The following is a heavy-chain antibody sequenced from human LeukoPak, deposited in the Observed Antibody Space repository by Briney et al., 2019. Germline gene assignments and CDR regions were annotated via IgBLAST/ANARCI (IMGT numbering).Heavy chain of an antibody. CDR1: GYTFTSYY. J-gene: IGHJ2*01. V-gene: IGHV1-46*01. Sequence: ASVKVSCTASGYTFTSYYMHWVRQAPGQGLEWMGIINPSGGSTSYAQKFQGGVTMTRDTSTSTVYMELSSLKSEDTAVYYCARALNRYWYFDLWGRGTLVTVSS. D-gene: IGHD1-14*01. CDR3: ARALNRYWYFDL. CDR2: INPSGGST.